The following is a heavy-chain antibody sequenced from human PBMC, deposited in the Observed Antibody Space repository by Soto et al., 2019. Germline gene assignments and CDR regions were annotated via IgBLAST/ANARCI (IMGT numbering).Heavy chain of an antibody. CDR2: IYYSGST. CDR1: GGSISSYY. D-gene: IGHD3-3*01. CDR3: ARAGRGVVITGYYGMDV. V-gene: IGHV4-59*01. J-gene: IGHJ6*02. Sequence: PSETLSLTCTVSGGSISSYYWSWIRQPPGKGLEWIGYIYYSGSTNYNPSLKSRVTISVDTSKNQFSLKLSSVTAADTSVYYCARAGRGVVITGYYGMDVWGQGTTVTVSS.